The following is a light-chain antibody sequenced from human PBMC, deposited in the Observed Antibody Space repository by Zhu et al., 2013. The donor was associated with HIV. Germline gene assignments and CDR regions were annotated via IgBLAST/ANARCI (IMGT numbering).Light chain of an antibody. CDR2: AAS. J-gene: IGKJ3*01. CDR1: QDIGRY. V-gene: IGKV1-9*01. Sequence: DIQLTQPPSFVSASVRDRVTITCRASQDIGRYLAWYQQRPGKAPELLVYAASTLQDGVPSRFAGRGSGTEFTLTITGLQPEDFATYYCHHVNDNPAFGPGTTVDFK. CDR3: HHVNDNPA.